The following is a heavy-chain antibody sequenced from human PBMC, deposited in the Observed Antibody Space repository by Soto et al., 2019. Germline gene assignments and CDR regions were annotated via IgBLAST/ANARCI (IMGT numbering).Heavy chain of an antibody. D-gene: IGHD5-18*01. J-gene: IGHJ6*03. Sequence: PGGSLRLSCAASGFTFSSYGMHWVRQAPGKGLEWVAVIWYDGSNKYYADSVKGRFTISRDNSKNTLYLQMNSLRAEDTAVYYCVRDSRGTAMAADYYYYYMDVWGKGTTVTVSS. CDR2: IWYDGSNK. V-gene: IGHV3-33*01. CDR3: VRDSRGTAMAADYYYYYMDV. CDR1: GFTFSSYG.